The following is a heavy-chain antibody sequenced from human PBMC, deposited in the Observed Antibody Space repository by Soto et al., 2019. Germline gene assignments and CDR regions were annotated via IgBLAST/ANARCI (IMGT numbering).Heavy chain of an antibody. CDR2: ISAYNGNT. J-gene: IGHJ4*02. V-gene: IGHV1-18*01. CDR3: ARRALFRWQLVADY. Sequence: ASVKVSCTASGSSFSSDGISWGRQAPGQGLEWMGWISAYNGNTNYAQKLQGRVTMTTDTSTSTAYMELRSLRSDDTAVYYCARRALFRWQLVADYWGQRTLVTVSS. D-gene: IGHD6-13*01. CDR1: GSSFSSDG.